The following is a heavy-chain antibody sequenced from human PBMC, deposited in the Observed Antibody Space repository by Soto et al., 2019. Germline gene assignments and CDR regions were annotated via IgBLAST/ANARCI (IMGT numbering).Heavy chain of an antibody. V-gene: IGHV1-69*13. D-gene: IGHD3-22*01. CDR1: GGSFSNYG. CDR2: IIPVFGTP. J-gene: IGHJ6*02. Sequence: SVKVSCKASGGSFSNYGINWVRQAPGQGLEWMGGIIPVFGTPHYAQKFQDRVTITADESTSTVYMEVSSLTSDDTAVYYCARGDATKIIVTTYYSLDVWGQGTTVTVSS. CDR3: ARGDATKIIVTTYYSLDV.